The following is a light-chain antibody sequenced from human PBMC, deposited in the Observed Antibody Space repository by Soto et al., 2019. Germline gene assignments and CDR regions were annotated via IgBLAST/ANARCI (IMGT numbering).Light chain of an antibody. CDR2: DAS. CDR3: QQYDNLPLT. V-gene: IGKV3-15*01. Sequence: EIEMTQSPATLSVSPGERATLSCRSSQSVGRKLAWYQQKPGQAPRLLIYDASNRAMGVPARFSGSGSGTEFTLTISSLQSEDVAVYHCQQYDNLPLTFGGGTKVEIK. J-gene: IGKJ4*01. CDR1: QSVGRK.